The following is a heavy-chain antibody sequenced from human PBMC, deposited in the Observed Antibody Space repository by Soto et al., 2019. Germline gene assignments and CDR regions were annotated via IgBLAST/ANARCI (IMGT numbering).Heavy chain of an antibody. Sequence: QVQVVESGGGVVQPGRSLRLSCAASGFTLSCCGMHWVRQAPGKGPEWVGVITYDGSEIHYGDSVKGRFTISRDSSENTVYLQMNSLRVEDSAVYYCAKEQSSGFYRVVDYWGQGTRVTVSP. CDR2: ITYDGSEI. J-gene: IGHJ4*02. CDR3: AKEQSSGFYRVVDY. D-gene: IGHD6-19*01. CDR1: GFTLSCCG. V-gene: IGHV3-30*18.